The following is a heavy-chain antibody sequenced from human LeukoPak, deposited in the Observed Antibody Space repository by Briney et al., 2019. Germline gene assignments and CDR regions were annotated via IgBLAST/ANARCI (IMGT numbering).Heavy chain of an antibody. CDR3: ARELIGSGWYSGMDV. CDR2: ISSSSSYI. CDR1: GFTFSNYS. D-gene: IGHD6-19*01. V-gene: IGHV3-21*01. J-gene: IGHJ6*02. Sequence: GGSLRLSCAASGFTFSNYSMNWVRRAPGKGLEWVSYISSSSSYIYYADSVKGRFTISRDNAKNSLYLQMNSLRAEDTAVYYCARELIGSGWYSGMDVWGQGATVTVCS.